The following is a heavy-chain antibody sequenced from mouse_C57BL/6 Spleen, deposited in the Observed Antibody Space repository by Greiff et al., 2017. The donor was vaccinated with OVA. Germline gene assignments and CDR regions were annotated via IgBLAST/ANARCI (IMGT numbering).Heavy chain of an antibody. Sequence: EVMLVESGGGLVKPGGSLKLSCAASGFTFSDYGMHWVRQAPEKGLEWVAYISSGSSTIYYADTVKGRFTISRDNAKNTLFLQMTSLRSEDTAMYYCARREGYDYDGGFAYWGQGTLVTVSA. CDR3: ARREGYDYDGGFAY. CDR2: ISSGSSTI. J-gene: IGHJ3*01. D-gene: IGHD2-4*01. V-gene: IGHV5-17*01. CDR1: GFTFSDYG.